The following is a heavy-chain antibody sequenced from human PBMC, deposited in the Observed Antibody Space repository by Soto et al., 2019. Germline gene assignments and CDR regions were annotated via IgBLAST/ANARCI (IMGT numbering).Heavy chain of an antibody. Sequence: QVQLQGSDPRLLKPSETLSLTCTVSGSSVTSYYWSWIRQPAGKGLDWIGRIYTIGNTDYNPTLKSRVTLSLETSQSPVSLKLSSVTAADPAIYYWARDGVGPHGMDVWGQGTTVTGSS. CDR2: IYTIGNT. CDR3: ARDGVGPHGMDV. V-gene: IGHV4-4*07. CDR1: GSSVTSYY. J-gene: IGHJ6*02. D-gene: IGHD2-8*01.